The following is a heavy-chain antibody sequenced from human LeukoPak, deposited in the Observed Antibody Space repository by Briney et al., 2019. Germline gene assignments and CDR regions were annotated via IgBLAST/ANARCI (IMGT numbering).Heavy chain of an antibody. V-gene: IGHV4-34*01. D-gene: IGHD5-24*01. Sequence: PSETLSLTCAVYGGSFSGYYWSWIRQPPGKGLEWIGEINHSGSTNYNPSLKSRVTISVDTSKNQFSLKLSPVTAADTAVYYCARGRRWLQLPFDYWGQGTLVTVSS. CDR1: GGSFSGYY. CDR3: ARGRRWLQLPFDY. J-gene: IGHJ4*02. CDR2: INHSGST.